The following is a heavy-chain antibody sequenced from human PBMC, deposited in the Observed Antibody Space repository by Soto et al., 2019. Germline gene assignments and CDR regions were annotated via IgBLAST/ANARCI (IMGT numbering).Heavy chain of an antibody. CDR2: ISAHNGNT. CDR3: ARGRYGDY. D-gene: IGHD1-1*01. CDR1: GYTFTTYG. V-gene: IGHV1-18*01. Sequence: QVHLVQSGAEVRKPGASVKVSCKGSGYTFTTYGITWVRQAPGQGLEWMGWISAHNGNTNYAQKLQGRVTVTRDTSTSTAYMELRNLRSDDTAVYYCARGRYGDYWGQRALVTVSS. J-gene: IGHJ4*02.